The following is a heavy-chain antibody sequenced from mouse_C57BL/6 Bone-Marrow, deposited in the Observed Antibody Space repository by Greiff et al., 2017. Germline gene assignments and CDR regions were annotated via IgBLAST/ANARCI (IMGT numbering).Heavy chain of an antibody. D-gene: IGHD1-1*01. CDR3: ARRTVVPYFDY. J-gene: IGHJ2*01. CDR2: IYPRSGNT. Sequence: VQRVESGAELARPGASVKLSCKASDYTFTSYGISWVKQRTGQGLEWIGEIYPRSGNTYYNEKFKGKATLTADKSSSTAYMELRSLTSEDSAVYFCARRTVVPYFDYWGQGTTLTVSS. CDR1: DYTFTSYG. V-gene: IGHV1-81*01.